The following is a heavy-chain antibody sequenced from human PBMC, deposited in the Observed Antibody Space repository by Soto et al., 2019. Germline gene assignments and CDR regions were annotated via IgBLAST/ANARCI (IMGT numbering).Heavy chain of an antibody. V-gene: IGHV3-53*01. J-gene: IGHJ6*02. D-gene: IGHD6-6*01. CDR2: IYSGGST. CDR1: GFTVSSNY. CDR3: ARFPYSSSYYYYYGMDV. Sequence: GGSLRLSCAASGFTVSSNYMSWVRQAPGKGLEWVSVIYSGGSTYYADSVKGRFTISRDNSKNTLYLRMNSLRAEDTAVYYCARFPYSSSYYYYYGMDVWGQGTTVTVSS.